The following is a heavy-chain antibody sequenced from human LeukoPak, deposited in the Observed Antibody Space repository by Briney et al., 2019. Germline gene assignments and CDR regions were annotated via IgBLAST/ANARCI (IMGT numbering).Heavy chain of an antibody. V-gene: IGHV3-48*03. D-gene: IGHD3-16*02. CDR3: ARQGNVWGSHRHFDY. J-gene: IGHJ4*02. CDR2: INWSGDII. CDR1: GFTFRSYE. Sequence: GGSLRLSCEASGFTFRSYEMNWVRQAPGKGLEWVSNINWSGDIIYYADSMKGRFSISRDNAKNSVYLQMNSLRAEDTAVYYCARQGNVWGSHRHFDYWGQGTLVTVSS.